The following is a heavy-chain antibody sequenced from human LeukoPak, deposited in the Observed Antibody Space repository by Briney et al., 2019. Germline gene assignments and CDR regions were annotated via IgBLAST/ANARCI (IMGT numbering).Heavy chain of an antibody. D-gene: IGHD1-26*01. V-gene: IGHV4-34*01. J-gene: IGHJ3*01. CDR2: INHSGST. CDR1: GGSFSGYY. Sequence: SETLSLTCAVYGGSFSGYYWSWIRQPPGKGLEWIGEINHSGSTNYNPSLKSRVTISVDTSKNQFSLKLNSVTAADTAVYYCARDTPQYPYSGSQQVWGQGTMVTVSS. CDR3: ARDTPQYPYSGSQQV.